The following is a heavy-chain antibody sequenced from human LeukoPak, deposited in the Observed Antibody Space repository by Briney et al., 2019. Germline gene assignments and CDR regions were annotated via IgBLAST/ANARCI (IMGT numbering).Heavy chain of an antibody. V-gene: IGHV3-23*01. CDR1: GFTFSSYA. CDR2: ISGSSGST. CDR3: AKGGLYPHPPCDY. D-gene: IGHD2-2*02. J-gene: IGHJ4*02. Sequence: GGSLRLXCAASGFTFSSYAMSWVRQAPGKELEWVSAISGSSGSTYYADSVKGRFTISRDNSKNTLYLQMNSLRAEDTAVYYCAKGGLYPHPPCDYWGQGTLVTVSS.